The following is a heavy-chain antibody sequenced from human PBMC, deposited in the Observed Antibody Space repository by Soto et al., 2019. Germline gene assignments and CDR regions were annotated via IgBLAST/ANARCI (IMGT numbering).Heavy chain of an antibody. Sequence: QVQLVQSGAEVKKPGASVKVSCKASGYTFTGYYMHWVRQAPGQGLEWMGWINPNSGGTNHAQRFQGWVTMTRDTSISTAYMELSRLRSDDTAVYYCARDPSQWGYYDYWGQGTLVTVSS. CDR1: GYTFTGYY. J-gene: IGHJ4*02. CDR3: ARDPSQWGYYDY. V-gene: IGHV1-2*04. D-gene: IGHD6-19*01. CDR2: INPNSGGT.